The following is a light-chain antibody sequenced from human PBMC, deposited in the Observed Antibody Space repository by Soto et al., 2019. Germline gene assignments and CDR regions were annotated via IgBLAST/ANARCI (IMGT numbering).Light chain of an antibody. CDR1: RSVSSN. Sequence: EIVMTQSPATLSLSPGERATLSCRASRSVSSNLAWYQQKPGQAPRLLIYGASTRATGIPARFSGSGSGTEFTLTISSLQSEDFAVYYCQQYNNWPTWTFGQGTKVDIK. CDR2: GAS. J-gene: IGKJ1*01. CDR3: QQYNNWPTWT. V-gene: IGKV3-15*01.